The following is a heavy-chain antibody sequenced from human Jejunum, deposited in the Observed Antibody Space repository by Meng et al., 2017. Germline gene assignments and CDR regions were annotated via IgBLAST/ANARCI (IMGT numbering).Heavy chain of an antibody. CDR1: GEPFTNFD. Sequence: QVQLQQWGAGLLKPSETLSLTCSVLGEPFTNFDWNWIRQPPGEGLQWIGDVTHSGTTNYAPSLKSRVTISLDTSNNQFSLKLTSVTAADTAVYYCARVGLGWSGFDSWGQGTLVTVSS. D-gene: IGHD3/OR15-3a*01. CDR3: ARVGLGWSGFDS. CDR2: VTHSGTT. V-gene: IGHV4-34*01. J-gene: IGHJ4*02.